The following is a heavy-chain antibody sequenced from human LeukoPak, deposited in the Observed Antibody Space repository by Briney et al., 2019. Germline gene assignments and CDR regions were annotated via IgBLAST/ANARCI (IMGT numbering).Heavy chain of an antibody. CDR2: IYSGGST. V-gene: IGHV3-53*01. J-gene: IGHJ3*02. CDR1: GFTVSSND. D-gene: IGHD5-18*01. CDR3: ARDAGIQLWPDDAFDI. Sequence: PGGSLRLSCAASGFTVSSNDMSWVRQAPGKGLECISVIYSGGSTDYADSVKGRLTISRDNSKNSLYLQMNSLRAEDTAVYYCARDAGIQLWPDDAFDIWGQGTMVTVSS.